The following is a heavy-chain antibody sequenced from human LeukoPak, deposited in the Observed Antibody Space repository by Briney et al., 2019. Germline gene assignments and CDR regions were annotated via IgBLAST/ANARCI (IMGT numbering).Heavy chain of an antibody. CDR2: IIPIFGTA. CDR1: GGTFSSYA. J-gene: IGHJ5*02. Sequence: SVKVSCKASGGTFSSYAISWVRQAPGQGLEWMGGIIPIFGTANYAQKFQGRVTITTDESTSTAYMELSSLRSEDTAVYYCAREPYYYDSSGYGSNWFDPWGQGTLVTVSS. CDR3: AREPYYYDSSGYGSNWFDP. V-gene: IGHV1-69*05. D-gene: IGHD3-22*01.